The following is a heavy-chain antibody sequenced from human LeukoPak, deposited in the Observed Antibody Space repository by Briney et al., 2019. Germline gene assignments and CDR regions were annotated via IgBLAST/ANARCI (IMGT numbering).Heavy chain of an antibody. D-gene: IGHD6-13*01. CDR2: IRSKAYGGTT. CDR3: IRDFGIATPYYFDY. V-gene: IGHV3-49*04. J-gene: IGHJ4*02. CDR1: GFTFGDHA. Sequence: GGSLRLSCTASGFTFGDHAMSWVRQAPGKGLEWVGIIRSKAYGGTTEYAASVKGRFTISRDDSKSIAYLQVNSLKTEDTAVYYCIRDFGIATPYYFDYWGQGTLVTVSS.